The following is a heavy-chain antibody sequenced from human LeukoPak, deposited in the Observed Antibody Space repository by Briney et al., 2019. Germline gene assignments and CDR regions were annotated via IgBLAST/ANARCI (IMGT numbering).Heavy chain of an antibody. V-gene: IGHV4-59*01. CDR1: GASIRDYY. Sequence: SETLSLTCTVSGASIRDYYWNWIRQPPAKGLHWIGYIYYSGSTNYNPSLKSRVTMSIDTSKNQFSLKLNSVTAADTAVYYCARGPTVTTDYWGQGTLVTVSS. D-gene: IGHD4-17*01. CDR2: IYYSGST. CDR3: ARGPTVTTDY. J-gene: IGHJ4*02.